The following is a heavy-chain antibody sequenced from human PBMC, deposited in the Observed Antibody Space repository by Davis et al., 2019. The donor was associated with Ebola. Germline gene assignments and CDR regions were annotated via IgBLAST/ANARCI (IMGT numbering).Heavy chain of an antibody. J-gene: IGHJ5*02. D-gene: IGHD1-26*01. CDR3: ARWYSGLGGRFDP. Sequence: MPSETLSLTCTVSGGSISSGGYYWSWIRQHPGKGLEWIGYIYYSGSTYYNPSLKSRVTISVDTSKNQFSLKLSSVTAADTAVYYCARWYSGLGGRFDPWGQGTLVTVSS. CDR2: IYYSGST. CDR1: GGSISSGGYY. V-gene: IGHV4-31*03.